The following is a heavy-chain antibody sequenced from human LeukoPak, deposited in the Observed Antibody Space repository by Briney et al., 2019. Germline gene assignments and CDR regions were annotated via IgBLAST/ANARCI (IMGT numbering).Heavy chain of an antibody. Sequence: GEALKISFKGSGYSFTSYWIGWVRRMPGKGLEWMGGVYPSDSDSDTKYSPSFQGQVTISADKSISTAYLQWSSLKASDTAIYYCARRDYYGSGSYWGAFDYWGQGTLVTVSS. V-gene: IGHV5-51*01. CDR3: ARRDYYGSGSYWGAFDY. CDR1: GYSFTSYW. J-gene: IGHJ4*02. D-gene: IGHD3-10*01. CDR2: VYPSDSDSDT.